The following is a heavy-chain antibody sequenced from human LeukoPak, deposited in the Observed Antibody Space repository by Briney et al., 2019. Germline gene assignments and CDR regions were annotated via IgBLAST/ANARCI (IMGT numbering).Heavy chain of an antibody. CDR3: ASVRRGFGETYRHYSYYYMDV. J-gene: IGHJ6*03. Sequence: PSESLSLTWTVSGGSLSSSCDYWGWLRHPPGKGLEWIGNIYYSGSTYCNSLLNSRVTISVDTSKDQFSLKLSAVTAADTAVYYCASVRRGFGETYRHYSYYYMDVWGNGTTVTIS. CDR2: IYYSGST. D-gene: IGHD3-10*01. CDR1: GGSLSSSCDY. V-gene: IGHV4-39*01.